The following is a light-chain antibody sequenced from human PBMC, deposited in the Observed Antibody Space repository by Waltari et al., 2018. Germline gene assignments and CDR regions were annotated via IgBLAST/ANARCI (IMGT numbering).Light chain of an antibody. V-gene: IGKV3-20*01. J-gene: IGKJ1*01. CDR3: QHDRSLPVT. CDR1: QSVSRT. CDR2: GAS. Sequence: EIVLTQSPGTLSLSPGERVTLSCRASQSVSRTLAWYQQKPGQAPRLLIYGASIRATAIPDRFSGSGSGTDFSLTISRLEPEDFAVYYCQHDRSLPVTFGQGTKVEIK.